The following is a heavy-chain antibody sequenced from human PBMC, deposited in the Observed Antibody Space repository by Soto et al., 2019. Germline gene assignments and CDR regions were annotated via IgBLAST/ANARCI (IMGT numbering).Heavy chain of an antibody. V-gene: IGHV4-59*01. CDR2: IFYSGST. CDR3: ARAAGCSDTSCYYTDV. D-gene: IGHD2-15*01. CDR1: GGSISTYY. Sequence: PSETLSLTCTVSGGSISTYYWNWIRQTPGKGLEWIGYIFYSGSTNKNPSLTSRITMSVDTSKNQFSLNLRSVTAADAATYHCARAAGCSDTSCYYTDVWGKGTTVTVSS. J-gene: IGHJ6*03.